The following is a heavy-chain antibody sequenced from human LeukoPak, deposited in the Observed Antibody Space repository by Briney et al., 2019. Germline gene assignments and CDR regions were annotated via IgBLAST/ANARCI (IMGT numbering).Heavy chain of an antibody. CDR1: AGSISSYY. Sequence: SETLSLTCTVSAGSISSYYWSWVRQPPGKGLEWIGDIYYSGSTNYNPSLKSRVTISVDTSKNQFSLKLSSVTAADTAVYYCAREGDYDFWSGYQNWFDPWGQGTLVTVSS. D-gene: IGHD3-3*01. J-gene: IGHJ5*02. CDR2: IYYSGST. CDR3: AREGDYDFWSGYQNWFDP. V-gene: IGHV4-59*01.